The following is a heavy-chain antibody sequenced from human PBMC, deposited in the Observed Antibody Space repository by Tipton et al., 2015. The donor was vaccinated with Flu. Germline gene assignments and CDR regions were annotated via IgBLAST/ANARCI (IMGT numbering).Heavy chain of an antibody. CDR1: GFTVSSIH. CDR3: ARGGSIAVAFDI. J-gene: IGHJ3*02. D-gene: IGHD6-6*01. Sequence: SLRLSCAASGFTVSSIHMSWVRQAPGKGLEWVSVIYSGGSTYYADFVKGRFTISRDNSKNTVYIQMNSLRAEDTAVYYCARGGSIAVAFDIWGLGTMVTVSS. V-gene: IGHV3-53*01. CDR2: IYSGGST.